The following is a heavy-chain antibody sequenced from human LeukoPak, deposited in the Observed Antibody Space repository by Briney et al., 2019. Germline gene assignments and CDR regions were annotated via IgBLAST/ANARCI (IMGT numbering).Heavy chain of an antibody. CDR3: ARDAIFGVVIMGYYYYGMDV. D-gene: IGHD3-3*01. CDR1: GYTFTSYG. V-gene: IGHV1-18*01. Sequence: ASVKVSCKASGYTFTSYGISWVRQAPGQGLEWMGWISAYNGNTNYAQKLQGRVTMTTDTSTSTACMELRSLRSDDTAVYYCARDAIFGVVIMGYYYYGMDVWGQGTTVTVSS. J-gene: IGHJ6*02. CDR2: ISAYNGNT.